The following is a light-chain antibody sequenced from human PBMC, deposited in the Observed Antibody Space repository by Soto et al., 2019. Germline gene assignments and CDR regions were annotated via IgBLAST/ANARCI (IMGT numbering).Light chain of an antibody. CDR3: QQRFRWPGMFT. V-gene: IGKV3-11*01. CDR1: QSISTY. CDR2: DAS. Sequence: EIVLTQSPATLSLSPGERATLSCRASQSISTYLAWYQQKPGQAPRLLINDASNRATGVPARFSGSGSGTDFTLTISSLEPEDFAVYYCQQRFRWPGMFTFGQWTKLEIK. J-gene: IGKJ2*01.